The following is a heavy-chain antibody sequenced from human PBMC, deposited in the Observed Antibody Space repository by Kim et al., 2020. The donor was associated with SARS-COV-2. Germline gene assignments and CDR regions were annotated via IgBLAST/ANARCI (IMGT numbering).Heavy chain of an antibody. D-gene: IGHD3-16*01. J-gene: IGHJ4*02. V-gene: IGHV3-23*02. Sequence: SVKGRFTVSRDNYKSTTYLQMSSLTVEDTAIYYCANQLASRVEFVWYFDSWGQGTMVTVSS. CDR3: ANQLASRVEFVWYFDS.